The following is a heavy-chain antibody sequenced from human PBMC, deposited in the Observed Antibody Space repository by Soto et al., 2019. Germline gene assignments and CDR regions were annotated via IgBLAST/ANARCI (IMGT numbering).Heavy chain of an antibody. CDR2: IYYSGST. V-gene: IGHV4-59*01. D-gene: IGHD5-12*01. CDR1: GGSLSRYY. Sequence: PSEPLSLTCTVSGGSLSRYYWSWIRQPPGKGLEWIGYIYYSGSTNYNPSLKSRVTISVDTSKKQFSLKLSPVTAEDTAVYYCARGSRDGYNFFGYWGQGTLVTVSS. CDR3: ARGSRDGYNFFGY. J-gene: IGHJ4*02.